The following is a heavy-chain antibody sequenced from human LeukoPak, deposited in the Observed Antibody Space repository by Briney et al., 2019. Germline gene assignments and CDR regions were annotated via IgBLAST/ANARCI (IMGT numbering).Heavy chain of an antibody. CDR3: AKSANYDYVWGSYRPYFDY. CDR2: ISGSGGST. Sequence: GGSLRLSCAASGFTFSSYAMSWVRQAPGKGLEWVSAISGSGGSTYYADSVKGRFTISRDNSKNTLYLQMNSLRAEDTAVYYCAKSANYDYVWGSYRPYFDYWGQGTLVTVSS. J-gene: IGHJ4*02. V-gene: IGHV3-23*01. CDR1: GFTFSSYA. D-gene: IGHD3-16*02.